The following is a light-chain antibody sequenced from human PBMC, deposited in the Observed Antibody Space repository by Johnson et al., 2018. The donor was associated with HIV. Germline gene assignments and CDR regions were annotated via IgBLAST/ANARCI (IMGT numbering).Light chain of an antibody. J-gene: IGLJ1*01. CDR3: GTWHSALSGGGV. Sequence: QSVLTQPPSVSAAPGQKVTISCSGSISNIGNNYVSWYQQLPGTAPKLLIYDNNKRPSGIPDRFFGSKSGTSATLGITGLQTGDEADYYCGTWHSALSGGGVFGTGTRVTVL. CDR2: DNN. V-gene: IGLV1-51*01. CDR1: ISNIGNNY.